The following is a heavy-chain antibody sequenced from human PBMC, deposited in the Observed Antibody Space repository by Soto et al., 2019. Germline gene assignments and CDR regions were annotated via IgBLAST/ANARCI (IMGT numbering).Heavy chain of an antibody. D-gene: IGHD3-16*01. CDR2: ISSSSSYI. CDR3: ARDRGRWLQWSYYYGMDV. V-gene: IGHV3-21*01. Sequence: PGGSLRLSCAASGFTFSSYSMNWVRQAPGKGLEWVSSISSSSSYIHYADSVKGRFTISRDNAKNSLYLQMNSLRAEDTAVYYCARDRGRWLQWSYYYGMDVWGQGTTVTVSS. CDR1: GFTFSSYS. J-gene: IGHJ6*02.